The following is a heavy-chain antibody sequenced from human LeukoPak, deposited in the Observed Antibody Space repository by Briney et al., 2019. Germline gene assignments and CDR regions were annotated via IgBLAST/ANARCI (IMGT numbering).Heavy chain of an antibody. CDR2: IYTSGST. Sequence: SETLSLTCTVSGGSISSYYWSWIRQPPGKGLEWIGYIYTSGSTNYNPSLKSRVTISVDTSKNQFSLKLSSVTAADTAVYYCARVDFSSSWEIDYWGQGTLVTVSS. V-gene: IGHV4-4*09. D-gene: IGHD6-13*01. J-gene: IGHJ4*02. CDR3: ARVDFSSSWEIDY. CDR1: GGSISSYY.